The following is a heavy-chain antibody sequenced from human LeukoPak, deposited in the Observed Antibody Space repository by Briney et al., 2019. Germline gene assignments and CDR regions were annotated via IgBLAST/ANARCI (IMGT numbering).Heavy chain of an antibody. V-gene: IGHV3-7*01. CDR3: ARREGWRYYYGSGANDY. Sequence: GGSLRLSCAASGFTFSSYWMSWVRQAPGKGLEWVANIKQDGSEKYYVDSVKGRFTISRDNAKNSLYLQMNSLRAEDTAVYYCARREGWRYYYGSGANDYWGQGTLVTVSS. J-gene: IGHJ4*02. CDR2: IKQDGSEK. D-gene: IGHD3-10*01. CDR1: GFTFSSYW.